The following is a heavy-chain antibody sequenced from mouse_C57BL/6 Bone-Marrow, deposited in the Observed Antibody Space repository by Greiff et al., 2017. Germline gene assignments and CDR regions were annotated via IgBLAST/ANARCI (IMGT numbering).Heavy chain of an antibody. V-gene: IGHV2-5*01. J-gene: IGHJ4*01. CDR3: AKNWDYDNYYAMDY. Sequence: QVQLKQSGPGLVQPSQSLSITCTVSGFSLTSYGVHWVRQSPGKGLEWLGVIWRGGSTDYNAAFMSRLSITKDNSTSQVFFKMNSLQADDTAIYYCAKNWDYDNYYAMDYWGQGTSVTVSS. CDR2: IWRGGST. CDR1: GFSLTSYG. D-gene: IGHD2-4*01.